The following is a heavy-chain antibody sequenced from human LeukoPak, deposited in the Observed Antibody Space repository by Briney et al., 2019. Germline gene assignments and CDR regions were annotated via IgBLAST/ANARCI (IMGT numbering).Heavy chain of an antibody. D-gene: IGHD3-10*01. CDR1: GFTFSSYS. J-gene: IGHJ4*01. V-gene: IGHV3-21*01. CDR3: ARRFRELSSIDY. Sequence: GGSLRLSCAASGFTFSSYSMNWVRQAPGKGLEWVSSISSSSSYIYYADSVKGRFTISRDNAKNSLYLQMNSLRAEDTAVYYCARRFRELSSIDYWGHGTLVTVSS. CDR2: ISSSSSYI.